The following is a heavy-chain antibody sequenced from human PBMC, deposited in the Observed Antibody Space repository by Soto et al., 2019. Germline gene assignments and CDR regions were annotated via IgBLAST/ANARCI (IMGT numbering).Heavy chain of an antibody. CDR2: ISYDGSNK. CDR3: AKVPPPYSSSWYFDY. CDR1: GFTFSSYG. J-gene: IGHJ4*02. D-gene: IGHD6-13*01. V-gene: IGHV3-30*18. Sequence: GGSLRLSCAASGFTFSSYGMHWVRQAPGKGLEWVAVISYDGSNKYYADSVKGRFTISRDNSKNTLYLQMNSLRAEDTAVYYCAKVPPPYSSSWYFDYWGQGTLVTVSS.